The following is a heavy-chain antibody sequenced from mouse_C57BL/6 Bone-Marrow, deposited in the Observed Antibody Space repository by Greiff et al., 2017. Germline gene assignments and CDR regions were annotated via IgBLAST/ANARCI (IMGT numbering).Heavy chain of an antibody. D-gene: IGHD1-1*01. CDR2: ISYDGSN. J-gene: IGHJ2*01. CDR3: ARDRGYYYGSSHFDY. V-gene: IGHV3-6*01. Sequence: EVQLQQSGPGLVKPSQSLSLTCSVTGYSITSGYYWNWIRQFPGNKLEWMGYISYDGSNNYNPSLKNRISITRDTSKNQFFLKLNSVTTEDTATYYCARDRGYYYGSSHFDYWGQGTTLTVSS. CDR1: GYSITSGYY.